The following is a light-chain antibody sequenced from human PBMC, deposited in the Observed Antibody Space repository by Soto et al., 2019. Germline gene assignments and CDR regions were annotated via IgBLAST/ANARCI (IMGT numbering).Light chain of an antibody. Sequence: QSVLTQPASVSGSPGQSITISCTGISNDVGTYNLVSWYQHHPGKAPKLIIHEASKRPSGVPNRFSGSKSGNTASLTISGLHAEDEADYYCCSYGRSVVFGGGTKLTVL. CDR1: SNDVGTYNL. CDR3: CSYGRSVV. CDR2: EAS. V-gene: IGLV2-23*01. J-gene: IGLJ2*01.